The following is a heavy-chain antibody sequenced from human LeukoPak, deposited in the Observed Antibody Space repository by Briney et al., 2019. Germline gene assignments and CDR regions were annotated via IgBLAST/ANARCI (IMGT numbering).Heavy chain of an antibody. Sequence: GGSLRLSCAASGFTFSSYSMNWVRQARGKGLEGVSSISSSSSYIYYADSVRGRFTISRDNAKNSLYLQMNSLRAEDTAVYYCARVGHCGSCYLLPSAGLDYWGQGTLVTVSS. CDR1: GFTFSSYS. CDR3: ARVGHCGSCYLLPSAGLDY. D-gene: IGHD2-15*01. J-gene: IGHJ4*02. CDR2: ISSSSSYI. V-gene: IGHV3-21*01.